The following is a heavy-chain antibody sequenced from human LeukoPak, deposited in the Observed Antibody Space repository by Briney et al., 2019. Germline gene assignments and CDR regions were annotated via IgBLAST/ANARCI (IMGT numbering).Heavy chain of an antibody. Sequence: GASVKVSCKASGYTFTSYDINWVRQATGQGLEWMGWMNPNSGNTGYAQKFQGRVTITRNTSISTAYMELSSLRPEDKDVYNCARGGDLYDFWSGYYNPRGKGTLVTVSS. V-gene: IGHV1-8*03. D-gene: IGHD3-3*01. J-gene: IGHJ5*02. CDR1: GYTFTSYD. CDR3: ARGGDLYDFWSGYYNP. CDR2: MNPNSGNT.